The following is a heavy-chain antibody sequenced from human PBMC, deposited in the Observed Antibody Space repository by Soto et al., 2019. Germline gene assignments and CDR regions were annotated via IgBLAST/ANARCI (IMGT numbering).Heavy chain of an antibody. CDR1: GFTFSSYA. CDR3: ARVSWREKYGMDV. Sequence: GGSLRLSCAASGFTFSSYAMSWVRQAPGKGLEWVSAISGSGGSTYYADSVKGRFTISRDNSKNTLYLQMNRLRAEDTAVYYCARVSWREKYGMDVWGQGTTVTVSS. J-gene: IGHJ6*02. V-gene: IGHV3-23*01. CDR2: ISGSGGST.